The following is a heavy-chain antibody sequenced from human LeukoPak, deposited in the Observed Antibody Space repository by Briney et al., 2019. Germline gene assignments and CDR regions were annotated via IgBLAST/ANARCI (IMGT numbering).Heavy chain of an antibody. J-gene: IGHJ5*02. CDR3: TRAYQQHLINWFDP. V-gene: IGHV3-74*03. D-gene: IGHD6-13*01. CDR2: INSDGSST. Sequence: GGSLRLSRVASGFTFSNSWMHWVRQAPGKGLVWVARINSDGSSTTYADSVKGRFTISRDNAKNTLYLQMNSLRVDDTAEYYCTRAYQQHLINWFDPWGQGTLVTVSS. CDR1: GFTFSNSW.